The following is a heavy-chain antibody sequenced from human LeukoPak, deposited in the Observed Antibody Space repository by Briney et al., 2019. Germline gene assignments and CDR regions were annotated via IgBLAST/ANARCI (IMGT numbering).Heavy chain of an antibody. D-gene: IGHD3-3*02. CDR1: GFTFSSYA. V-gene: IGHV3-23*01. Sequence: GGSLRLSCAASGFTFSSYAMSWVRQAPGKGLEWVSAISGSGGSTYYADSVKGRFTISRDNFKNTLYLQMNSLRAEDTAVYYCAKLTYLAGEFYFDYWGQGTLVTVSS. CDR3: AKLTYLAGEFYFDY. CDR2: ISGSGGST. J-gene: IGHJ4*02.